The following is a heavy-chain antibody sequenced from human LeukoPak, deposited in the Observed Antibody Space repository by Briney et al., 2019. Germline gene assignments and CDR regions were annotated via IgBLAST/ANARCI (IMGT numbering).Heavy chain of an antibody. CDR2: ISYDGSNK. J-gene: IGHJ5*02. V-gene: IGHV3-30-3*01. D-gene: IGHD6-6*01. CDR1: GFTFSSYA. Sequence: GGSLRLSCAASGFTFSSYAMHWVRQAPGKGLEWVAVISYDGSNKYYADSVKGRFTISRDNSKNTLYLQMNSLRAEDTAVYYCARDLVIAALGPLYFDPWAREPWSPSPQ. CDR3: ARDLVIAALGPLYFDP.